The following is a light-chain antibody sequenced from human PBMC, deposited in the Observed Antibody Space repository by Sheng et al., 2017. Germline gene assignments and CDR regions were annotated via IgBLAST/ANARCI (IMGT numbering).Light chain of an antibody. Sequence: DIVMTQSPATLSVSPGERATLSCRASQSVGTHLAWYQQKLGQAPRLLIYGASTRATGVPARFSGSGSETEFTLTITSLRSEDFAVYYCHQFNLWPWTFGQGTNVDVK. CDR1: QSVGTH. V-gene: IGKV3-15*01. J-gene: IGKJ1*01. CDR2: GAS. CDR3: HQFNLWPWT.